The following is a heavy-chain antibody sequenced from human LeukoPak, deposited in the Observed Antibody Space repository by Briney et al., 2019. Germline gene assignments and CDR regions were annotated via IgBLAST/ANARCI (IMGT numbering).Heavy chain of an antibody. V-gene: IGHV6-1*01. Sequence: LSGPTLVKPSQTLSLTCAISGDSVSSNSAAWNWIRQSPSRGLEWLGRTYYRSKWYNDYAVSVKSRITINPDTSKNQFYLQLNSVTREDTAVYYCARDRSITGTTGLWFDPWGQGTLVTVSS. J-gene: IGHJ5*02. CDR2: TYYRSKWYN. CDR3: ARDRSITGTTGLWFDP. CDR1: GDSVSSNSAA. D-gene: IGHD1-7*01.